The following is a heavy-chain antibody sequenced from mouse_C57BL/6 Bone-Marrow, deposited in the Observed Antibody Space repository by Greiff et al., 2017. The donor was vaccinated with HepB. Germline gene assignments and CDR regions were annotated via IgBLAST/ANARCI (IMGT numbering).Heavy chain of an antibody. CDR1: GFTFSSYA. D-gene: IGHD1-1*01. J-gene: IGHJ4*01. CDR2: ISSGGDYI. V-gene: IGHV5-9-1*02. CDR3: TRATTVVEGYAMDY. Sequence: EVMLVESGEGLVKPGGSLKLSCAASGFTFSSYAMSWVRQTPEKRLEWVAYISSGGDYIYYADTVKGRFTISRDNASNTLYLQMSSLKSEDTAMYYCTRATTVVEGYAMDYWGQGTSVTVSS.